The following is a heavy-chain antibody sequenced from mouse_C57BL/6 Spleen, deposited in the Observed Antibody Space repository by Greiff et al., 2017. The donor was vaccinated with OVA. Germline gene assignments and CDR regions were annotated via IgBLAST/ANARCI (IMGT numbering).Heavy chain of an antibody. Sequence: DVKLQESGPGMVKPSQSLSLTCTVTGYSITSGYDWHWIRHFPGNKLEWMGYISYSGSTNYNPSLKSRISITHDTSKNHFFLKLNSVTTEDTATYYCARDDGYLSWFAYWGQGTLVTVSA. D-gene: IGHD2-3*01. CDR2: ISYSGST. CDR3: ARDDGYLSWFAY. V-gene: IGHV3-1*01. J-gene: IGHJ3*01. CDR1: GYSITSGYD.